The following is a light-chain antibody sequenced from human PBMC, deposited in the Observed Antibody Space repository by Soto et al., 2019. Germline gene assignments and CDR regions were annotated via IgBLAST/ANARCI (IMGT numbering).Light chain of an antibody. CDR2: GVS. V-gene: IGKV1-5*03. J-gene: IGKJ4*01. CDR3: QQDSSYSGRS. CDR1: QSISSW. Sequence: DIQMTQSPSSLSASVGDRVTITCRASQSISSWLAWYQQKPGKAPKLLIFGVSSLDNGVPSRFSGSGSGTEGTPSISSLQPDDFATYYGQQDSSYSGRSFGGETKVEIK.